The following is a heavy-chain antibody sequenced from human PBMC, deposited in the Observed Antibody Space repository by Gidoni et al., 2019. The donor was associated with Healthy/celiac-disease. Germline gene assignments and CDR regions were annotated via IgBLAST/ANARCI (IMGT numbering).Heavy chain of an antibody. CDR2: IYDSGST. CDR1: GGSISSGGYY. D-gene: IGHD2-2*01. V-gene: IGHV4-31*03. Sequence: QVQLQESGPGLVKPSQTLSLTCTVSGGSISSGGYYWSWIRQHPGKGLEWIGYIYDSGSTYYNPSLKSRVTISVDTSKNQFSLKLSSVTAADTAVYYCARDLHCSSTSCYGPNDAFDIWGQGTMVTVSS. CDR3: ARDLHCSSTSCYGPNDAFDI. J-gene: IGHJ3*02.